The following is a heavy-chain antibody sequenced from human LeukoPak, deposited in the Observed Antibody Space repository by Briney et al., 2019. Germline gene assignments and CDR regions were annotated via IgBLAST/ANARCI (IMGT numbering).Heavy chain of an antibody. Sequence: SQTLSLTCTVSGGSISSGDYYWSWIRQPPGKGLEWIAYMYYSGSTYYNPSLKSRVTMSADTSKNQFSLKLSSVTAADTAVYYCARPYFYDSRIDPWGQGTLVTVSS. D-gene: IGHD3-22*01. CDR1: GGSISSGDYY. CDR2: MYYSGST. CDR3: ARPYFYDSRIDP. V-gene: IGHV4-30-4*01. J-gene: IGHJ5*02.